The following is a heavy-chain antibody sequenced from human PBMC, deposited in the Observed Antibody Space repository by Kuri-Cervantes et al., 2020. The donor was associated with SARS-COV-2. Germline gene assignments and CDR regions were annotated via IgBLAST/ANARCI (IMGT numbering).Heavy chain of an antibody. V-gene: IGHV3-20*04. CDR1: GFIFDDHG. CDR2: INWNGGST. CDR3: AREAAVAFFDY. J-gene: IGHJ4*02. Sequence: ETLSLTCAASGFIFDDHGMSWVRQAPGKGLEWVSGINWNGGSTGYADSVKGRFTISRDNAKNSLYLQMHSLRAEDTALYYCAREAAVAFFDYWGQGTLVTVSS. D-gene: IGHD6-13*01.